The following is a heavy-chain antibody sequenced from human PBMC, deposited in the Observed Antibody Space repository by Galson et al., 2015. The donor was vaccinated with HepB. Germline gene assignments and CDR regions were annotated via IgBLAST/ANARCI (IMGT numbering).Heavy chain of an antibody. V-gene: IGHV2-5*02. D-gene: IGHD2-15*01. Sequence: PALVKPTQTLTLTCTFSGFSFNTSGVGVGWIRQPPGQALEWLALIYWDDNKRYNPSLQSRLTITKDTSKNQVVLIMTNMDPVDTATYYCAHRGGSPIYWYFDLWGRGTLVTVSS. CDR2: IYWDDNK. CDR1: GFSFNTSGVG. J-gene: IGHJ2*01. CDR3: AHRGGSPIYWYFDL.